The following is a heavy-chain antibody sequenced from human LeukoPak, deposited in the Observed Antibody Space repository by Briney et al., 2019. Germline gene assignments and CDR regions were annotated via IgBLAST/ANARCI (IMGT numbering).Heavy chain of an antibody. CDR2: IKQDGSEK. CDR3: ARVAVASMLDY. V-gene: IGHV3-7*01. Sequence: GGSLRLSCAASGFTFTTYWMSWVRQAPGKGPEWVANIKQDGSEKYYVDSVKGRFTISRDNAKNSLYLQMNSLRAEDTAVYYCARVAVASMLDYWGQGTLVTVCS. J-gene: IGHJ4*02. D-gene: IGHD5-12*01. CDR1: GFTFTTYW.